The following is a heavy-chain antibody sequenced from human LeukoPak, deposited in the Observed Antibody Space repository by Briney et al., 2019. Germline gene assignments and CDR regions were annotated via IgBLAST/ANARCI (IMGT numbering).Heavy chain of an antibody. CDR1: GFTFSSYW. D-gene: IGHD6-19*01. Sequence: GGSLRLSCAASGFTFSSYWMHWVRQAPGKGLVWVSRINNDGSSIIYADSVKGRFTIFRDNAKNTLYLQMNSLRAEDTAVYYCARGMAGSSRFDNWGQGTLVTVSS. J-gene: IGHJ4*02. V-gene: IGHV3-74*01. CDR3: ARGMAGSSRFDN. CDR2: INNDGSSI.